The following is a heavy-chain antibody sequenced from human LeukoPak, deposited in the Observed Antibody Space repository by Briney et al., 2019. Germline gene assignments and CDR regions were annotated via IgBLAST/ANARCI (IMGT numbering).Heavy chain of an antibody. CDR1: GGSFSGYY. Sequence: PSETLSLTCAVYGGSFSGYYWSWIRQPPGKGREGMGEINHSGSTNYNPSLKNRVTISVDTSKNQFSLKLSSVTAADTAVYYCARGSPPGTMITFGGVIVLPVDAFDIWGQGTMVTVSS. D-gene: IGHD3-16*02. J-gene: IGHJ3*02. CDR2: INHSGST. V-gene: IGHV4-34*01. CDR3: ARGSPPGTMITFGGVIVLPVDAFDI.